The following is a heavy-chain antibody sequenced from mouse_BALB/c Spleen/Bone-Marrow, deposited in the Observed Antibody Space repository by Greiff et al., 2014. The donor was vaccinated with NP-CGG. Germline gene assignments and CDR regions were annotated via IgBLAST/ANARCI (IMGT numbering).Heavy chain of an antibody. CDR1: GYTFTSYV. CDR2: INPYNDGT. V-gene: IGHV1-14*01. J-gene: IGHJ2*01. Sequence: EVQLQQSGPELVKPGASVKMSCKASGYTFTSYVMHWVKQTPGQGLEWIGYINPYNDGTKYNEKFKGKATLTSDKSSSTAYMELXXLXXEDSAXYYCARSYGGGDYWGQGTTLTVSS. CDR3: ARSYGGGDY. D-gene: IGHD1-1*01.